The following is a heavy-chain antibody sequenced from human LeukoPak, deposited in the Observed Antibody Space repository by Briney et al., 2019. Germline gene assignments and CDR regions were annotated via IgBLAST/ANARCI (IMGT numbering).Heavy chain of an antibody. CDR1: GGTFSSYA. CDR3: ARDYCSTTSCYSWFDP. D-gene: IGHD2-2*01. CDR2: IIPIFGRA. Sequence: SVKVSYKASGGTFSSYAISWVRQAPGQGLEWVGGIIPIFGRANYAQKFQGRVTITGDESTSTAYMELSSLRSEDTAVYYCARDYCSTTSCYSWFDPWGQGTLVTVSS. V-gene: IGHV1-69*13. J-gene: IGHJ5*02.